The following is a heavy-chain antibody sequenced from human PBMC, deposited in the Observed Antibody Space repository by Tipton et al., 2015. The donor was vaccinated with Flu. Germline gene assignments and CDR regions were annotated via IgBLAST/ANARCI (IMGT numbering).Heavy chain of an antibody. J-gene: IGHJ4*02. CDR2: ADILGNI. D-gene: IGHD3-9*01. Sequence: LRLSCTVSGGSVKSSSYYWSWLRQPAGKGMEWIGRADILGNIKYNPSLKSRLTISLDTSSNQFSVRLKSVTAADTAVYFCARERLGEYNTAGYPDSWGQGALVTVSS. CDR3: ARERLGEYNTAGYPDS. V-gene: IGHV4-61*02. CDR1: GGSVKSSSYY.